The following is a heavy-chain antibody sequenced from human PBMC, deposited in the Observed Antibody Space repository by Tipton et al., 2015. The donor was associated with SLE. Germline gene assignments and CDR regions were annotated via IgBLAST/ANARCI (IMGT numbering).Heavy chain of an antibody. V-gene: IGHV4-59*07. CDR2: INHSGST. J-gene: IGHJ6*03. Sequence: TLSLICTVSGGSISSYYWSWIRQPPGKGLEWIGEINHSGSTNYNPSLKSRVTISVDTSKNQFSLKLTSVTTADTAVYYCATEGSGWSHYMDVWGKGTTVTVSS. CDR1: GGSISSYY. CDR3: ATEGSGWSHYMDV. D-gene: IGHD6-19*01.